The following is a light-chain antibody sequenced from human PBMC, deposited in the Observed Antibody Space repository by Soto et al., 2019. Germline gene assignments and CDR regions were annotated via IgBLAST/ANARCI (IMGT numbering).Light chain of an antibody. CDR1: SSDVGGYNY. J-gene: IGLJ3*02. V-gene: IGLV2-14*01. Sequence: QSALTQPASVSGSPGQSITISCTGTSSDVGGYNYVSWYQHHPGKAPKLVIYEVSNRPSGVSDRFSGSRSANTASLSISGLQAEDEADYYCQSFDRGQSYDNRLSGVFGGGTKVTVL. CDR3: QSFDRGQSYDNRLSGV. CDR2: EVS.